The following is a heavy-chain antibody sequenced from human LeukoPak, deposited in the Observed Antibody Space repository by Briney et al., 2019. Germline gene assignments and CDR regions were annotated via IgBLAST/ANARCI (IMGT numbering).Heavy chain of an antibody. CDR3: VRGGWELDF. D-gene: IGHD1-26*01. J-gene: IGHJ4*02. V-gene: IGHV3-7*01. CDR1: GFAFQYYW. Sequence: GGSLRLSCAASGFAFQYYWMAWVRQAPGKGREGVAHMKEDGTEEYYLDSVRGRFTFSKNDAKSSLFLQMNSLTAEDTALYYCVRGGWELDFWGQGTPVTVSS. CDR2: MKEDGTEE.